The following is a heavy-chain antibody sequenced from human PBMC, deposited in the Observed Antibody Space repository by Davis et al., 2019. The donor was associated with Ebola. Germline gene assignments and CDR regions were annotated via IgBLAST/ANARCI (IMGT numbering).Heavy chain of an antibody. J-gene: IGHJ4*02. CDR2: ISYNGNT. D-gene: IGHD3-22*01. CDR1: GGSISSSSHY. Sequence: MPSETLSLTCTVSGGSISSSSHYWGWIRQPPGTGLEWIETISYNGNTYFNPSLKSRVTISVDTSKNQFSLRLTSVTAADTAVYYCAGRDGSGYYKYWGPGALVTVSS. V-gene: IGHV4-39*01. CDR3: AGRDGSGYYKY.